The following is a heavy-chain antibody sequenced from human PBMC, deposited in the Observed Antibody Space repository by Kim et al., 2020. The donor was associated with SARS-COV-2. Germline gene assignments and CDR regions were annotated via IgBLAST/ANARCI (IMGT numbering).Heavy chain of an antibody. Sequence: GGSLRLSCAASGFTFSSYGMHWVRQAPGKGLEWVAVISYDGSNKYYADSVKGRFTISRDNSKNTLYLQMNSLRAEDTAVYYCARDRLGRRDSSGFQALKLWGQGTLVTVSS. CDR3: ARDRLGRRDSSGFQALKL. D-gene: IGHD3-22*01. J-gene: IGHJ4*02. V-gene: IGHV3-33*05. CDR2: ISYDGSNK. CDR1: GFTFSSYG.